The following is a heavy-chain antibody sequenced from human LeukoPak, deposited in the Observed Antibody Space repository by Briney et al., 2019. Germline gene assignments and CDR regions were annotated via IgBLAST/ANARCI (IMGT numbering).Heavy chain of an antibody. CDR1: GFTVSSNY. Sequence: PGGSLRLSCAASGFTVSSNYMSWVRQAPGRGLEWVSILYSGGSTYYADSVKGRFTISRDNSKNTLYLQMNSLRAEDTAVYYCARYRNYYDSSGYYPFDYWGQGSLVTVSS. J-gene: IGHJ4*02. V-gene: IGHV3-53*01. CDR2: LYSGGST. D-gene: IGHD3-22*01. CDR3: ARYRNYYDSSGYYPFDY.